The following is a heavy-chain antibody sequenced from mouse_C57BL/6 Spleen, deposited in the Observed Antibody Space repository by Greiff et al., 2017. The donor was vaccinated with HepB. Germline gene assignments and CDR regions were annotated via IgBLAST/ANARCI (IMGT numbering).Heavy chain of an antibody. Sequence: QVQLKQPGAELVRPGSSVKLSCKASGYTFTSYWMHWVKQRPIQGLEWIGNIDPYDSDTNYNPKFKDKATFTVDKSSSTAYMQLSSRTSADPAVYDYARQLRLRYYYAMDYWGQGTSVTVSS. CDR3: ARQLRLRYYYAMDY. CDR2: IDPYDSDT. CDR1: GYTFTSYW. D-gene: IGHD3-2*02. V-gene: IGHV1-52*01. J-gene: IGHJ4*01.